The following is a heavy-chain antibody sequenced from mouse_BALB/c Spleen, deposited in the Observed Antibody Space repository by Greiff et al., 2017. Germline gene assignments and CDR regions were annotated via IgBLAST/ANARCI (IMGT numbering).Heavy chain of an antibody. CDR3: ARNWDYFDY. J-gene: IGHJ2*01. CDR1: GYAFTNYL. CDR2: INPGSGST. Sequence: VQLQQSGAELVRPGTSVKVSCKASGYAFTNYLIEWVKQRPGQGLEWIGVINPGSGSTNYNEKFKGKATLTADKSSSTAYMQLSSLTSDDSAVYFCARNWDYFDYWGQGTTLTVSS. D-gene: IGHD4-1*01. V-gene: IGHV1-54*01.